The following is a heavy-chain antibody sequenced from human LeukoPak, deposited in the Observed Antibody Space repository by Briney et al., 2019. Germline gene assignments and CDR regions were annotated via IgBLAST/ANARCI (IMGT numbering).Heavy chain of an antibody. CDR3: ARGMVRGAPVSPFDY. D-gene: IGHD3-10*01. V-gene: IGHV4-4*02. Sequence: SETLSLTCAVSGGSISSSNWWSWVRQPPGKGLEWIGEIYHSGSTNYNPSLKSRVTISVDKSKNQFSLKLSSMTAADTAVYYCARGMVRGAPVSPFDYWGQGTLVTVSS. CDR1: GGSISSSNW. CDR2: IYHSGST. J-gene: IGHJ4*02.